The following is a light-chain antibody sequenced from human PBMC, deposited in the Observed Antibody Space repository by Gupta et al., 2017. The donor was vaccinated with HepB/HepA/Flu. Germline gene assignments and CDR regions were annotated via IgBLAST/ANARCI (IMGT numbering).Light chain of an antibody. CDR3: QRYGSSPRT. Sequence: ELVLTQSPGTLSLSPGERATLSCRASQSVSNYLAWYQQKPGQAPRLLIYGASIRATGIPDRFSGSASGTDFTLTISILDPEDFTVYYCQRYGSSPRTFGQGTKLEIK. J-gene: IGKJ2*01. CDR2: GAS. V-gene: IGKV3-20*01. CDR1: QSVSNY.